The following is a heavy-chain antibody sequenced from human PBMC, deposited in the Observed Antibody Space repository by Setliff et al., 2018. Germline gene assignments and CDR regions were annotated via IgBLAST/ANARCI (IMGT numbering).Heavy chain of an antibody. Sequence: SETLSLTCAVYGGSFSGYYWSWIRQPPGKGLEWIGEIKPIGSTSYNPEINPSGSTKYNPSLKSRVSISVDTSKNHFSLKLSSLRAEDTAIYYCARTTGYRLEGDFDYWGQGTLVTVSS. D-gene: IGHD3-16*01. CDR2: IKPIGSTSYNPEINPSGST. CDR3: ARTTGYRLEGDFDY. CDR1: GGSFSGYY. V-gene: IGHV4-34*01. J-gene: IGHJ4*02.